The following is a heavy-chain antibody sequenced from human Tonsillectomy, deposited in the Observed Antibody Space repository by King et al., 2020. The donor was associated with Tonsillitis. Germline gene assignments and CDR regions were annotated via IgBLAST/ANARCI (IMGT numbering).Heavy chain of an antibody. CDR1: GFTFSSYA. J-gene: IGHJ4*01. CDR2: ISYDGSNK. Sequence: VQLVESGGGVVQPGRSLRLSCAASGFTFSSYAMHWVRQAPGKGLEWVAGISYDGSNKYYADSVKGRFTISRDNSKNTLYLQMNSLRTEDTAVYFCAGEQWLVRSPFDYRGHGAPVTVSS. D-gene: IGHD6-19*01. CDR3: AGEQWLVRSPFDY. V-gene: IGHV3-30*01.